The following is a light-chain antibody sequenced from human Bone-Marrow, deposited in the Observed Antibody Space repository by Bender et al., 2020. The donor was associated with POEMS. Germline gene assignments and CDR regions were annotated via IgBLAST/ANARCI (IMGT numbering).Light chain of an antibody. V-gene: IGLV4-69*01. Sequence: QLVVTQSPSASASLGASVKLTCTLDSGHSNYDIAWLQQQPQKGPRFLMKLTRDGSHPRGDGIPDRFSGSRSGAERYLTISNLQSDDEADYYCQTWGPGIRVFGGGTKLTVL. J-gene: IGLJ3*02. CDR2: LTRDGSH. CDR3: QTWGPGIRV. CDR1: SGHSNYD.